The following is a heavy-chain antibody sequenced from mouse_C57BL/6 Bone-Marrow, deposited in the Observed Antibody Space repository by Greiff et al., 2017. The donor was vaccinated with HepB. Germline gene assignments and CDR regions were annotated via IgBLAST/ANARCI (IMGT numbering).Heavy chain of an antibody. CDR2: IYPRSGNT. CDR3: ARGGSLWSFAY. Sequence: VQLVESGAELARPGASVKLSCKASGYTFTSYGISWVKQRTGQGLEWIGEIYPRSGNTYYNEKFKGKATLTADKSSSTAYMELRSLTSEDSAVYFCARGGSLWSFAYWGQGTLVTVSA. V-gene: IGHV1-81*01. D-gene: IGHD1-1*02. CDR1: GYTFTSYG. J-gene: IGHJ3*01.